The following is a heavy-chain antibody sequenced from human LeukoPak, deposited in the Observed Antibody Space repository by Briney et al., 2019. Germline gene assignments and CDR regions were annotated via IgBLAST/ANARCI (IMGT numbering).Heavy chain of an antibody. CDR1: GGSISNNF. D-gene: IGHD6-13*01. CDR2: VHSDATT. V-gene: IGHV4-59*01. J-gene: IGHJ3*02. Sequence: SETLSLTCTVSGGSISNNFWSWIRQAPGKGLEWMGYVHSDATTKYNPSLKSRVTISIDKPKNQFSLKVNSVTAADTAVYYCARASDSSGRYSGGHIWGQGTMVTISS. CDR3: ARASDSSGRYSGGHI.